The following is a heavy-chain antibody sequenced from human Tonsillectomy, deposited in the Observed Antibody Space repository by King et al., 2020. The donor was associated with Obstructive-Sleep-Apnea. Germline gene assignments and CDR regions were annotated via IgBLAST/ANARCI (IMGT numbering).Heavy chain of an antibody. V-gene: IGHV3-30-3*01. CDR2: ISYDGSNK. CDR1: GFTFSSYA. J-gene: IGHJ5*02. Sequence: QLVQSGGGVVQPGRSLRLSCAASGFTFSSYAMHWVRQAPGKGLEWVAVISYDGSNKYYADSVKGRFTISRDNSKNTLYQQMNRLRAEDTAVYYCARDFGSGSYYPQGFDPWGQGTLVTVSS. D-gene: IGHD3-10*01. CDR3: ARDFGSGSYYPQGFDP.